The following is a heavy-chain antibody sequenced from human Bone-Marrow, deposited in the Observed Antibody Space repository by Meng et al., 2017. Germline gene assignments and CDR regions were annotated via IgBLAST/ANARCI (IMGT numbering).Heavy chain of an antibody. Sequence: GESLKISCQSFGYSFTSYWIAWLRQVPGKGLEWMGVIFPGNSDTRYSPAFQGKVTISVDKSVSAAYLQWNNLRASDTAVYYCVTTTSAVEGDGAFDIWGQGTKVTVSS. V-gene: IGHV5-51*01. CDR3: VTTTSAVEGDGAFDI. D-gene: IGHD2-21*01. CDR2: IFPGNSDT. CDR1: GYSFTSYW. J-gene: IGHJ3*02.